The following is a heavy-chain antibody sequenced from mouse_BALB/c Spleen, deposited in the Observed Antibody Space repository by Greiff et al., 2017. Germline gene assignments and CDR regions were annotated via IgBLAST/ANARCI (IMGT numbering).Heavy chain of an antibody. CDR2: ISYDGSN. CDR1: GYSITSGYY. Sequence: EVHLVESGPGLVKPSQSLSLTCSVTGYSITSGYYWNWIRQFPGNKLEWMGYISYDGSNNYNPSLKNRISITRDTSKNQFFLKLNSVTTEDTATYYCARGGIYYGNYDWFAYWGQGTLVTVSA. D-gene: IGHD2-1*01. V-gene: IGHV3-6*02. J-gene: IGHJ3*01. CDR3: ARGGIYYGNYDWFAY.